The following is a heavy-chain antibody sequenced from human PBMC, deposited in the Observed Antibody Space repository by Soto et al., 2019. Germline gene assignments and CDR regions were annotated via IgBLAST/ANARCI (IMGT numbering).Heavy chain of an antibody. CDR2: IKSKTDGGTT. Sequence: SVSNAWMNWVRPAPGKGLAWDGRIKSKTDGGTTDYAAPVNGRFTISRDGSKNTLYLQMNSLKTEDTAVYYGTTHSSGWYSLDYWGQGTLVTVSS. CDR1: SVSNAW. J-gene: IGHJ4*02. D-gene: IGHD6-19*01. CDR3: TTHSSGWYSLDY. V-gene: IGHV3-15*07.